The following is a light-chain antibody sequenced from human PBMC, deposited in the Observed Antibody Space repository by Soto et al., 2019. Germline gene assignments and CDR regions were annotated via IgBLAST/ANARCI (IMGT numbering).Light chain of an antibody. CDR1: QSVTTS. V-gene: IGKV1-5*03. CDR3: QTYDKAPWT. Sequence: DIQMTQSPSIVSATVGDRVTITCRASQSVTTSLAWYQQKPGQAPKLLIFQMSTLANGVPSRFSGSGSGTDFFLTISGLQSEDVGTYFCQTYDKAPWTFGPGTKVDIK. J-gene: IGKJ1*01. CDR2: QMS.